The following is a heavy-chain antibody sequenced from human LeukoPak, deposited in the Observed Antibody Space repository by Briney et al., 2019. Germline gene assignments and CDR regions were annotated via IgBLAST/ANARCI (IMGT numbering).Heavy chain of an antibody. J-gene: IGHJ6*02. Sequence: PSETLSLTCTVCGGSISSYYWSWIRQPPGKGLEWIGYIYYSGSTNYNPSLKSRVTISVDTSKNQFSLKLSSVTAADTAVYYCARITPPPGFGSDYYYYGMDVWGQGTTVTVSS. CDR1: GGSISSYY. CDR3: ARITPPPGFGSDYYYYGMDV. D-gene: IGHD3-10*01. V-gene: IGHV4-59*08. CDR2: IYYSGST.